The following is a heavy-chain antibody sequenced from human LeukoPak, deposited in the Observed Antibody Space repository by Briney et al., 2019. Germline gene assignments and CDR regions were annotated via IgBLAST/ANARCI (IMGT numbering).Heavy chain of an antibody. CDR2: INHSGST. J-gene: IGHJ4*02. CDR3: ARAGSVLMVYAIDY. D-gene: IGHD2-8*01. CDR1: GGSISSGGYS. V-gene: IGHV4-30-2*01. Sequence: PSQTLSLTCAVSGGSISSGGYSWSWIRQPPGKGLEWIGYINHSGSTNYNPSLKSRVTISVDTSKNQFSLKLSSVTAADTAVYYCARAGSVLMVYAIDYWGQGTLVTVSS.